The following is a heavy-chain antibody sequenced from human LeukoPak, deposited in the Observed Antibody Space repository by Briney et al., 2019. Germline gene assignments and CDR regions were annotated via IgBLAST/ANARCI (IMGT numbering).Heavy chain of an antibody. V-gene: IGHV3-23*01. CDR1: GFTFSSYA. J-gene: IGHJ6*02. CDR2: ISGSGGST. CDR3: AKAMVRGVPNYYGMDV. Sequence: GGSLRLSCAASGFTFSSYAMSWVRQAPGKGLEWVSAISGSGGSTYYADSVKGRFTISRDNSKNTLYLQMSSLRAEDTAVYYCAKAMVRGVPNYYGMDVWGQGTTVTVSS. D-gene: IGHD3-10*01.